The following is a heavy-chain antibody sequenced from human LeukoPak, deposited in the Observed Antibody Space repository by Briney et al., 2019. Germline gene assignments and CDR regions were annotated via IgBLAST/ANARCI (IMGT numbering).Heavy chain of an antibody. Sequence: ASVKVSCKASGYTFTSYGINWVRQAPGQGLEWMGWISAYSGNRNYAQRFQGRVTMTTNSSTRTAYMELRSLRSDDTAIYYCARNRVGETGYFDYWGQGTLVTVSS. CDR3: ARNRVGETGYFDY. CDR2: ISAYSGNR. CDR1: GYTFTSYG. J-gene: IGHJ4*01. V-gene: IGHV1-18*01. D-gene: IGHD1-26*01.